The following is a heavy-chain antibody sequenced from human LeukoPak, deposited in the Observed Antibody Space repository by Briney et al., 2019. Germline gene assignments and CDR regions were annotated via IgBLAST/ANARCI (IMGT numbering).Heavy chain of an antibody. V-gene: IGHV1-69*06. CDR2: IIPIFGTA. Sequence: ASVKVSCKASGGTFSSYAISWVRQAPGQGLEWMGGIIPIFGTANYAQKFQGRVTITADKSTSTAYMELSSLRSEDTAVYYCAREHYYGSGSYYLGENNWFDPWGQGTLVTVSS. J-gene: IGHJ5*02. CDR1: GGTFSSYA. CDR3: AREHYYGSGSYYLGENNWFDP. D-gene: IGHD3-10*01.